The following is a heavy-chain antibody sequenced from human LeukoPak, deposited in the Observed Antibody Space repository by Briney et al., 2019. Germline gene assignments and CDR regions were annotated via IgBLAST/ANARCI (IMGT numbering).Heavy chain of an antibody. CDR2: IIPIFGTA. CDR1: GGTFSSYA. V-gene: IGHV1-69*05. J-gene: IGHJ4*02. CDR3: ARESAAGILSYFDY. Sequence: SVKVSCKASGGTFSSYAISWVRQAPGQGLEWMGGIIPIFGTADYAQKFQGRVTITTDESTSTAYMELSSLRSEDTAVYYCARESAAGILSYFDYWGQETLVTVSS. D-gene: IGHD6-13*01.